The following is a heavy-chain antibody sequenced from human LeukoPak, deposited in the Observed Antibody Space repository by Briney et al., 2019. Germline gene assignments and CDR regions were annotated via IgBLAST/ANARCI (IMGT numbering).Heavy chain of an antibody. J-gene: IGHJ5*02. CDR3: ARDYYGSGSYFRQPNWFDP. Sequence: SQTLSLTCTVSGGSISSGDYYWSWIRQPPGKGLEWIGYIYYSGSTYYNPSLKSRVSISVDTSKNQFSLKLSSVTAADTAVYYCARDYYGSGSYFRQPNWFDPWGQGTLVTVSS. V-gene: IGHV4-30-4*01. CDR2: IYYSGST. D-gene: IGHD3-10*01. CDR1: GGSISSGDYY.